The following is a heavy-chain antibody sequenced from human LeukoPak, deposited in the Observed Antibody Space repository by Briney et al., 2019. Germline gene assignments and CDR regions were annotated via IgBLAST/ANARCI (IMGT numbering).Heavy chain of an antibody. CDR1: GYSFSNYG. D-gene: IGHD5-24*01. CDR2: IFTYNGNT. V-gene: IGHV1-18*01. J-gene: IGHJ5*02. CDR3: ARGGDGYNYH. Sequence: GASVKVSCKASGYSFSNYGVTWVRQAPGQGLEWMGWIFTYNGNTNYAQKLQGRVTMTTDTSTSTAYMELRSLRSDDTAVYYCARGGDGYNYHWGQGTLVTVSS.